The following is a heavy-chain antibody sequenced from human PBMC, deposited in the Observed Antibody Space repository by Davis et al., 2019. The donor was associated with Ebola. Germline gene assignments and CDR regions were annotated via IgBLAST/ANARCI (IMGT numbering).Heavy chain of an antibody. V-gene: IGHV4-34*01. CDR3: ARAFGRYCTNGVCSLSPFMDV. CDR1: GGSLSGFY. J-gene: IGHJ6*02. Sequence: SETLSLTCAVYGGSLSGFYWSWIRQPPGKGLEWIGEINHSGSTNYNPSLKSRVTISVDTSKNQFSLKLTSVTAADTAVYYCARAFGRYCTNGVCSLSPFMDVWGQGTTVTVSS. CDR2: INHSGST. D-gene: IGHD2-8*01.